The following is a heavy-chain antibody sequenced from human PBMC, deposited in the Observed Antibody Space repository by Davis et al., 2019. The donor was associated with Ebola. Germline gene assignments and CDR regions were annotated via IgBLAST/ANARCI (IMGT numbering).Heavy chain of an antibody. J-gene: IGHJ6*02. V-gene: IGHV1-46*01. Sequence: AASVKVSCKASGYTFTSYYMHWVRQAPGQGLEWMGIINPSGGSTNYAQKFQGRVTMTRDTSTSTVYMELSSLRSEDTAVYYCARGRQLWLTYYYYYYGMDVWGQGTTVTVSS. CDR2: INPSGGST. CDR1: GYTFTSYY. D-gene: IGHD5-18*01. CDR3: ARGRQLWLTYYYYYYGMDV.